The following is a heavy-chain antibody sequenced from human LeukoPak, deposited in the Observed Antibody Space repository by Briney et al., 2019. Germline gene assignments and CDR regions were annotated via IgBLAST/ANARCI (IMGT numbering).Heavy chain of an antibody. CDR2: IIPIFGTA. CDR1: GGTFISYA. D-gene: IGHD3-3*01. V-gene: IGHV1-69*01. CDR3: ARGSGDNYDFWSGYYSWFDP. J-gene: IGHJ5*02. Sequence: GSSVKVSCKASGGTFISYAISWVRQAPGQGLEWMGGIIPIFGTANYAQKFQGRVTITADESTSTAYMELSSLRSEDTAVYYCARGSGDNYDFWSGYYSWFDPWGQGTLVTVSS.